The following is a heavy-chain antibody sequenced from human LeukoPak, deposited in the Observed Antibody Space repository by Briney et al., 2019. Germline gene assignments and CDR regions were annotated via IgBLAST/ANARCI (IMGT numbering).Heavy chain of an antibody. D-gene: IGHD1-26*01. CDR2: ISYDGSNK. J-gene: IGHJ4*02. V-gene: IGHV3-30*03. CDR3: ARARIVGALPIDY. Sequence: PGRSLRLSCAASGFTFSSYGMHWVRQAPGKGLEWVAVISYDGSNKYYADSVKGRFTISRDNAKNSLYLQMNSLRAEDTAVYYCARARIVGALPIDYWGQGTLVTVSS. CDR1: GFTFSSYG.